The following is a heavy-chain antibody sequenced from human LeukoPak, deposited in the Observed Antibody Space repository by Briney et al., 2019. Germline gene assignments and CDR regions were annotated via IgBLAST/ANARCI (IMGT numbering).Heavy chain of an antibody. J-gene: IGHJ6*03. CDR2: MNPNSGNT. CDR3: ARGHSSSWYWYYYMDV. CDR1: GYTFTSYD. D-gene: IGHD6-13*01. Sequence: ASVKVSCKASGYTFTSYDINWVRQATGQGLEWMGWMNPNSGNTGYAQKFQGRVTITRNTSISTAYMELSSLRSEDTAVYYCARGHSSSWYWYYYMDVWGKGTTVTVSS. V-gene: IGHV1-8*03.